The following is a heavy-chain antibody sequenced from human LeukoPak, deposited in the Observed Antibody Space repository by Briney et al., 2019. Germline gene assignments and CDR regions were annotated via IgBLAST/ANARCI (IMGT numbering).Heavy chain of an antibody. CDR2: ISSNGGST. CDR1: GFTFSSYA. J-gene: IGHJ6*04. V-gene: IGHV3-64*02. CDR3: ARASGYCSGGSCPLYYYGMDV. Sequence: PGGSLRLSCAASGFTFSSYAMHWVRQAPGKGLEYVSAISSNGGSTYYADSVKGRFTISRDNSKNTLYLQMGSLRAEDMAVYHCARASGYCSGGSCPLYYYGMDVWGKGTTVTVSS. D-gene: IGHD2-15*01.